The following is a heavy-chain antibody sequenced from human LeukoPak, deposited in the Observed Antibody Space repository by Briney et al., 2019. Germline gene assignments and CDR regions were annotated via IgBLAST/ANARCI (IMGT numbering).Heavy chain of an antibody. CDR1: GFTFSSYP. CDR3: ARGLPYSYGHGDYFDY. Sequence: GGSLRLSCAASGFTFSSYPMHWVRQAPGKGLEWVPVISYDGSNKYYADSVKGRFTISRDNSKNTLYLQMNSLRAEDTAVYYCARGLPYSYGHGDYFDYWGQGTLVTVSS. J-gene: IGHJ4*02. V-gene: IGHV3-30-3*01. D-gene: IGHD5-18*01. CDR2: ISYDGSNK.